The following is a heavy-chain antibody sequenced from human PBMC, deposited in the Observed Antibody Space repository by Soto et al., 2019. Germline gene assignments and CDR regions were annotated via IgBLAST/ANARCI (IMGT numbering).Heavy chain of an antibody. J-gene: IGHJ4*02. CDR2: INPNSGGR. CDR1: GYSFTGYF. V-gene: IGHV1-2*02. Sequence: QVQLVQSGAEVKKPGASVKVSCKVSGYSFTGYFMHWVRQAPGQGLEWMGWINPNSGGRNFAQKFQGRVTLTRDTSISTAYLELSGLTSDDTAFYYCARGRQPIRPCNGGSCYSSFDYWGQGTLVTVSS. D-gene: IGHD2-15*01. CDR3: ARGRQPIRPCNGGSCYSSFDY.